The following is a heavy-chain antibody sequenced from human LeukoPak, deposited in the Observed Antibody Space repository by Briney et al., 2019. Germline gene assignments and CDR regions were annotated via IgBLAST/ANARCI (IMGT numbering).Heavy chain of an antibody. D-gene: IGHD3-3*01. CDR2: INHSGST. CDR1: GGSFSGYY. CDR3: ARAPYYDFWSGYYYYYYYMDV. J-gene: IGHJ6*03. V-gene: IGHV4-34*01. Sequence: PSETLSLTCAVYGGSFSGYYWSWIRQPPGKGLEWIGEINHSGSTNYNPSLKSRVTISVDTSENQSSLKLSSVTAADTAVYYCARAPYYDFWSGYYYYYYYMDVWGKGTTVTVSS.